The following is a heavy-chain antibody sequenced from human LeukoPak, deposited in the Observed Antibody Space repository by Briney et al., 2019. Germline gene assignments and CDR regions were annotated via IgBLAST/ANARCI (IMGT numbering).Heavy chain of an antibody. J-gene: IGHJ4*02. CDR2: ISSNGGST. Sequence: PGGSLRLSCSASGFTFSSYAMHWVRQAPGKGLEYVSAISSNGGSTYYADSVKGRFTISRDNSKNTLYLQMSSLRAEDTAVYDCVKGGYSGYDPRESDYWGQGTLVTVSS. V-gene: IGHV3-64D*09. CDR3: VKGGYSGYDPRESDY. D-gene: IGHD5-12*01. CDR1: GFTFSSYA.